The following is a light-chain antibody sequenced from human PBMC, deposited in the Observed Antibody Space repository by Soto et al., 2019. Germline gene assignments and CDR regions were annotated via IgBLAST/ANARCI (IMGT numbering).Light chain of an antibody. V-gene: IGLV2-11*01. J-gene: IGLJ1*01. CDR1: SSDVGGYNY. Sequence: QSVLTQPRSVSGSPGQSVTIACTGTSSDVGGYNYVSWYQQHPGKAPKLMIYDVTKRPSGVPDRFSGPKSGNTASLTISGLQAEDEADYYCCAFAGTYTSFGTGTKATVL. CDR2: DVT. CDR3: CAFAGTYTS.